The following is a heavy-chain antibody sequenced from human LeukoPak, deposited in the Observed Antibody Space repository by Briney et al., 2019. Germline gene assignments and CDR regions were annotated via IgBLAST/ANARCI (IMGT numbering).Heavy chain of an antibody. D-gene: IGHD6-13*01. CDR1: GGSISGYY. Sequence: SETLSLTCTVSGGSISGYYWSWIRQPAGKGLECIGRIYTSGSTNYNPSLKSRVTMSLDTSKNQFSLKLSSVTAADTAVYYCARDSYSSSWYGYFDYWGQGTLVTVSS. V-gene: IGHV4-4*07. CDR2: IYTSGST. CDR3: ARDSYSSSWYGYFDY. J-gene: IGHJ4*02.